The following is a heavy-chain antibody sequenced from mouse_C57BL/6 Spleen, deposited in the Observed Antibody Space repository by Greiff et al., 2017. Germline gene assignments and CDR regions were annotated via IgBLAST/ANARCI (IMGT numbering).Heavy chain of an antibody. CDR1: GYAFSSSW. D-gene: IGHD1-1*01. V-gene: IGHV1-82*01. CDR3: ARSPTTGYFDY. Sequence: QVQLQQSGPELVKPGASVKISCKASGYAFSSSWMNWVKQRPGKGLEWIGRIYPGDGDTNYNGKFKGKATLTADKSSSTAYMQLSSLTSEDSAVYFCARSPTTGYFDYGGQGTTLTVSS. J-gene: IGHJ2*01. CDR2: IYPGDGDT.